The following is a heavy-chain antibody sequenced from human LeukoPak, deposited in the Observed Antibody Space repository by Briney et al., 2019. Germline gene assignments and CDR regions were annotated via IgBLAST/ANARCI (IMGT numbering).Heavy chain of an antibody. D-gene: IGHD4-17*01. CDR3: AAGRKTGDYSGY. J-gene: IGHJ4*02. CDR2: ILSDGSKE. CDR1: GFTFSSYG. Sequence: GGSLRLSCAASGFTFSSYGMHWVRQAPGKGLEWVAVILSDGSKEFYTDSVKGRFTISRDNSKNTLYLQMNSLRAEDTAVYYRAAGRKTGDYSGYWGQGTLVTVSS. V-gene: IGHV3-33*01.